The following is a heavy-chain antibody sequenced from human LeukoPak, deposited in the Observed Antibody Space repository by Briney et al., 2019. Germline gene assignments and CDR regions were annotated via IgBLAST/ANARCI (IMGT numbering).Heavy chain of an antibody. CDR1: GYSFTNYW. V-gene: IGHV5-51*01. Sequence: GESLKISCEGSGYSFTNYWIGWVRQMPGKGLEWMGIVNPDDSDTIYSPSFQGQVTISADESITTAYLQWSSLKASDTAMYYCARLRWPRGGRSSFDYWGQGALVTVSS. CDR2: VNPDDSDT. J-gene: IGHJ4*02. D-gene: IGHD3-10*01. CDR3: ARLRWPRGGRSSFDY.